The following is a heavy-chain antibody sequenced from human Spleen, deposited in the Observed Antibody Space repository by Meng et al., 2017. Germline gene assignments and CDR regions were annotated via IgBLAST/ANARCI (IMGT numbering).Heavy chain of an antibody. CDR2: IYYSGNT. J-gene: IGHJ4*02. D-gene: IGHD3-16*01. CDR1: GYSISSGYY. Sequence: SETLSLTCTVSGYSISSGYYWGWIRQPPGKGLEWIGTIYYSGNTYYNSSLKSRVTISVDTSKNEFSLKLSSVTAADTAVYYCAGFLAGGDVWGSAPYWGRGTLVTVSS. V-gene: IGHV4-38-2*02. CDR3: AGFLAGGDVWGSAPY.